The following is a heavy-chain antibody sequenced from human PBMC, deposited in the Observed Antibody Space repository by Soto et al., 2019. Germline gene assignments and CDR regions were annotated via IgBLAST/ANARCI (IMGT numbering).Heavy chain of an antibody. V-gene: IGHV1-18*01. J-gene: IGHJ6*02. Sequence: QVQLVQSGAEVKKPGASVKVSCKVSGDSFSNYGFTWVRQAPGQGLEWMGWISTYNDNTNDAQNLQGRVTMTTDTSTTTVYMELRSLTSDDTAVHYCARVMVRLFGSGSSRPYGLDVWGQGTTVTVSS. D-gene: IGHD3-10*01. CDR2: ISTYNDNT. CDR3: ARVMVRLFGSGSSRPYGLDV. CDR1: GDSFSNYG.